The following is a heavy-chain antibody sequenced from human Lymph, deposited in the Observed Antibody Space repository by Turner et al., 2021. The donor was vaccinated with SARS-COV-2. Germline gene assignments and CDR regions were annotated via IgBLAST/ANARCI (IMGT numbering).Heavy chain of an antibody. V-gene: IGHV3-21*01. J-gene: IGHJ4*02. D-gene: IGHD4-17*01. CDR3: ARDIPTTADYFDY. CDR1: GFPFSTYS. CDR2: ISSSSSYI. Sequence: EVQLVEFGGGLVRPGGSLRLSCAAAGFPFSTYSMNWVRQAQGKGLELNSAISSSSSYIYYADAVKGRFTISRDEDKNSLYLQMNILRAEDTAVYFCARDIPTTADYFDYWGQGTLVTVSS.